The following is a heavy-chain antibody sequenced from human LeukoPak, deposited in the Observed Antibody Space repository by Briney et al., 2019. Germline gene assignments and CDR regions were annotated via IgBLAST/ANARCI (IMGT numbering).Heavy chain of an antibody. CDR1: GFTFSSYG. J-gene: IGHJ4*02. V-gene: IGHV3-30*18. D-gene: IGHD3-22*01. Sequence: GGSLRPSCAASGFTFSSYGMHWVRQAPGKGLEWVAVISYDGSNKYYADSVKGRFTISRDNSKNTLYLQMNSLRAEDTAVYYCAKDLGYDSSGYIEAFDYWGQGTLVTVSS. CDR2: ISYDGSNK. CDR3: AKDLGYDSSGYIEAFDY.